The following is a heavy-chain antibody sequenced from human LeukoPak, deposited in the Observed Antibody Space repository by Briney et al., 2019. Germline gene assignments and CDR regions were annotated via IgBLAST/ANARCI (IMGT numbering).Heavy chain of an antibody. V-gene: IGHV4-34*01. D-gene: IGHD2-15*01. Sequence: PSETLSLTCAVYGGSFSGYYWSWIRQPPGKGLEWIGEINHSGSTNYNPSLKSRVTISVDTSKNQFSLKLSSVTAADTAVYYCASVVAARTRYNWFDPWGQGTLVTVSS. CDR3: ASVVAARTRYNWFDP. CDR2: INHSGST. CDR1: GGSFSGYY. J-gene: IGHJ5*02.